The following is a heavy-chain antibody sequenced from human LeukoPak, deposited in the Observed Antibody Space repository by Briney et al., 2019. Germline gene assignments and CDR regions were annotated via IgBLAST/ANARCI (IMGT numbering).Heavy chain of an antibody. D-gene: IGHD6-19*01. Sequence: TGGSLRLSCAASGFTFSSYGMHWVRQAPGKGLEWVAVISYDGSNKYYADSMKGRFTISRDNSKNTLYLQMNSLRAEDTAVYYCAKYGWDYWGQGTLVTVSS. CDR3: AKYGWDY. CDR1: GFTFSSYG. J-gene: IGHJ4*02. V-gene: IGHV3-30*18. CDR2: ISYDGSNK.